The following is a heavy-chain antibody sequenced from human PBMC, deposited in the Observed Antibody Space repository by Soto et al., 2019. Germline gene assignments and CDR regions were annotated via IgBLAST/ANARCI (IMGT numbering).Heavy chain of an antibody. CDR3: ARADYEILTGSYAMDV. CDR1: DDFISSYY. J-gene: IGHJ6*02. D-gene: IGHD3-9*01. V-gene: IGHV4-4*07. Sequence: TLSLTCTVSDDFISSYYWNWIRQPAGKGLEWIGRVSTNGATNYNPSLESRVTMSVDTSKNQFSLKLTSVTAADTAVYFCARADYEILTGSYAMDVWGQGTTVTVSS. CDR2: VSTNGAT.